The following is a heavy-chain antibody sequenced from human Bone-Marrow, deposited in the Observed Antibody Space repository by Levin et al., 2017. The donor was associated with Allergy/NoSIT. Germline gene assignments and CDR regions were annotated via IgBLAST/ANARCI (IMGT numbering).Heavy chain of an antibody. CDR3: ARDTHGDYGVRDAFDI. CDR1: GFTFSSYS. CDR2: ISSSSSTI. V-gene: IGHV3-48*02. J-gene: IGHJ3*02. D-gene: IGHD4-17*01. Sequence: HGESLKISCAASGFTFSSYSMNWVRQAPGKGLEWVSYISSSSSTIYYADSVKGRFTISRDNAKNSLYLQMNSLRDEDTAVYYCARDTHGDYGVRDAFDIWGQGTMVTVSS.